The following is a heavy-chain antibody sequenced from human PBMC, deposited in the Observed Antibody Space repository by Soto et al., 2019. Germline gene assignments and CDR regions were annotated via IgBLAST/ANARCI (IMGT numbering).Heavy chain of an antibody. V-gene: IGHV3-64D*08. Sequence: GGSLRLSCSASGFTFSSYAMHWVRQAPGKGLEYVSAISSNGGSTYYADSVKGRFTISRDNSKNTLYLQMSSLRVEDTAVYYCVKDGDDFWSGYSAYYGMDVWGQGTTVTVSS. CDR1: GFTFSSYA. CDR2: ISSNGGST. D-gene: IGHD3-3*01. CDR3: VKDGDDFWSGYSAYYGMDV. J-gene: IGHJ6*02.